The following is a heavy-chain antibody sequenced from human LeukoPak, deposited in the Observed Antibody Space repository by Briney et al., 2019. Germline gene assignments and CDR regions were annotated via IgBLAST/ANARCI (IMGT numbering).Heavy chain of an antibody. CDR1: GFTFSGSA. Sequence: QPGGSLRLSCAASGFTFSGSAMHWVRQASGKGLEWVGRIRSKANSYATAYAASVKGRFTISRDDSKNTAYLQMNSLKTEDTAVYYCTRFHRAYYYYYGMDVWGQGTTVTVSS. CDR2: IRSKANSYAT. CDR3: TRFHRAYYYYYGMDV. V-gene: IGHV3-73*01. J-gene: IGHJ6*02.